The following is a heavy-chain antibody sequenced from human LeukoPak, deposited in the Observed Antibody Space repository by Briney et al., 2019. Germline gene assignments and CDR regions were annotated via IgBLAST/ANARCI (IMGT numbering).Heavy chain of an antibody. D-gene: IGHD2-2*01. CDR2: ISYDGSNK. CDR1: GFTFSSYG. V-gene: IGHV3-30*18. CDR3: AKDPGGGYCSSTSCHFDY. J-gene: IGHJ4*02. Sequence: RRSLRLSCAASGFTFSSYGMHWVRQAPGKGLEWVAVISYDGSNKYYADSVKGRFTISRDNSKNTLYLQMNSLRAEDTAVYYCAKDPGGGYCSSTSCHFDYWGQGTLVTVSS.